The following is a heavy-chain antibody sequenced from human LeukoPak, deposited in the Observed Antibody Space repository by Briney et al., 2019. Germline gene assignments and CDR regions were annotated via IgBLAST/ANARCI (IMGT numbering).Heavy chain of an antibody. V-gene: IGHV1-8*03. CDR2: MNPNSGNT. J-gene: IGHJ6*03. Sequence: ASVKVSCKASGYTFTSYDINWVRQATGQGLEWMGWMNPNSGNTGYAQKFQGRVTITMNTSISTAQMELSSLRSEDSAVYYGARGGVHATPYYYYYYMDVWGQGTTVTVSS. CDR3: ARGGVHATPYYYYYYMDV. D-gene: IGHD2-15*01. CDR1: GYTFTSYD.